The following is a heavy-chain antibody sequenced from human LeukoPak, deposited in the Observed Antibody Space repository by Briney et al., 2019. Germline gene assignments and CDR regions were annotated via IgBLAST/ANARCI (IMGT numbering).Heavy chain of an antibody. CDR2: IIPILGIA. CDR3: ASRTTRXGSXLDY. Sequence: SVKVSCKASEGTFSSYAISWVRQAPGQGLEWMGRIIPILGIANYAQKFQGRVTITADKSTSTAYMELSSLRSEDTAVYYCASRTTRXGSXLDYWGQGTLVTVSS. J-gene: IGHJ4*02. CDR1: EGTFSSYA. D-gene: IGHD1-1*01. V-gene: IGHV1-69*04.